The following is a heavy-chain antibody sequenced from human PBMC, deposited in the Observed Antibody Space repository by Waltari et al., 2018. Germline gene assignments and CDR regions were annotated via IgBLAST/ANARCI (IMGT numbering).Heavy chain of an antibody. J-gene: IGHJ3*02. CDR1: DVSITSYF. D-gene: IGHD2-21*02. CDR2: IHHTGNT. CDR3: ARWESDWRAFNI. Sequence: QVQLRETGPGLVKSSETLSITCTVTDVSITSYFWNWIRQPPGKALEWIGHIHHTGNTKLNPSLKSRVSMSVDTSKNQSSLKVTSVTATDTAVYYCARWESDWRAFNIWGQGTTVTVSS. V-gene: IGHV4-59*08.